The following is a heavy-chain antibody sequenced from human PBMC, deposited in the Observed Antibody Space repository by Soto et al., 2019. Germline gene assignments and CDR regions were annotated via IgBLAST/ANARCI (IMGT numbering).Heavy chain of an antibody. D-gene: IGHD6-13*01. V-gene: IGHV4-34*01. CDR2: INHSGST. J-gene: IGHJ4*02. Sequence: PSETLSLTCAVYGGSFSGYYWSWIRQPPGKGLEWIGEINHSGSTNYNPSLKSRVTISVDTSKNQFSLKLGSVTAADTAVYYCALNSIIAAASRESDYWGQGTLVTVSS. CDR3: ALNSIIAAASRESDY. CDR1: GGSFSGYY.